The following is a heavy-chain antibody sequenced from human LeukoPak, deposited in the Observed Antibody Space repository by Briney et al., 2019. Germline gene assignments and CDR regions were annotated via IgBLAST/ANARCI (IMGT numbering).Heavy chain of an antibody. CDR3: ARRNPAAIFAFDI. CDR2: VSHSAGT. D-gene: IGHD2-2*02. Sequence: SETLSLTCAVFGGSFRGYYWSWLRQTPGKGLEWIGDVSHSAGTNYNPSLKSRVTISLDTSRNQFSLKLSSVTAADTAVYYCARRNPAAIFAFDIGGQGTMLTVSS. J-gene: IGHJ3*02. CDR1: GGSFRGYY. V-gene: IGHV4-34*01.